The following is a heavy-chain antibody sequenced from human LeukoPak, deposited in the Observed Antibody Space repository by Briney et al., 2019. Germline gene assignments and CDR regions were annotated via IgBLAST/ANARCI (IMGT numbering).Heavy chain of an antibody. CDR2: ISHDGNIK. V-gene: IGHV3-30*04. J-gene: IGHJ3*02. Sequence: GGSLRLSCTASGFTFSSYTMHWVRRAPGKGLEWVAVISHDGNIKYHADSMKDRFTISRDNSRNTLYLQMNNLRPEDTAVYSCARAKYYDSRGYSVRETYDIWGQGTMVTVSS. D-gene: IGHD3-22*01. CDR1: GFTFSSYT. CDR3: ARAKYYDSRGYSVRETYDI.